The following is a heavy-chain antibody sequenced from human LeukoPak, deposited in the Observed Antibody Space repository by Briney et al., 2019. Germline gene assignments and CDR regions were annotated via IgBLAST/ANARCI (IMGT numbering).Heavy chain of an antibody. V-gene: IGHV4-59*12. Sequence: SETLSLTCTVSGGSISSFYWTWIRQSQGKGLEWIGCIFYTGSTNYNPSLKSRVTISVDTSKNQFSLKLSSVTAADTAVYYCASRLRSKDYWGQGTLVTVSS. J-gene: IGHJ4*02. CDR2: IFYTGST. D-gene: IGHD5-12*01. CDR1: GGSISSFY. CDR3: ASRLRSKDY.